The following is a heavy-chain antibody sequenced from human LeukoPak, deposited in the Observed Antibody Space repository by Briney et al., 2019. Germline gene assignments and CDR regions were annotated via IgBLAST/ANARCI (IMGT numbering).Heavy chain of an antibody. CDR1: GGSISSGGYS. J-gene: IGHJ4*02. D-gene: IGHD6-19*01. CDR2: IYHSGST. CDR3: ARGIAVAGNYFDY. V-gene: IGHV4-30-2*01. Sequence: SETLSLTCAVSGGSISSGGYSWSWIRQPPGKGLEWIGYIYHSGSTYYNPSHKSRVTISVDRSKNQFSLKLSSVTAADTAVYYCARGIAVAGNYFDYWGQGTLVTVSS.